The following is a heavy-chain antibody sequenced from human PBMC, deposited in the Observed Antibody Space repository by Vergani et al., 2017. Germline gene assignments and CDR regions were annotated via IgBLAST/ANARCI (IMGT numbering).Heavy chain of an antibody. J-gene: IGHJ6*03. CDR3: ARERGVVVPAAITYYYYYMDV. V-gene: IGHV3-74*01. CDR2: INSDGSST. D-gene: IGHD2-2*01. Sequence: EVQLVESGGGLVQPGGSLRLSCAASGFTFSSYWMHWVRQAPGKGLVWVSRINSDGSSTSYADSVKGRFTISRDNAKNTLYLQMNSLRAEDTAVYYCARERGVVVPAAITYYYYYMDVWGKGTTVTVSS. CDR1: GFTFSSYW.